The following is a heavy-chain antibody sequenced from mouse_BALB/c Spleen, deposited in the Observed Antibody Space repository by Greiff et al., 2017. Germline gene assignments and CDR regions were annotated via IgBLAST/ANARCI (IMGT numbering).Heavy chain of an antibody. Sequence: QVQLQQPGAELVKPGASVKLSCKASGYTFTSYWMHWVKQRPGQGLEWIGEIDPSDSYTNYNQKFKGKATLTVDKSSSTAYMQLSSLTSEDSAVYYCARRDRYVGIDYWGQGTSVTVSS. CDR3: ARRDRYVGIDY. D-gene: IGHD2-14*01. CDR2: IDPSDSYT. V-gene: IGHV1-69*02. J-gene: IGHJ4*01. CDR1: GYTFTSYW.